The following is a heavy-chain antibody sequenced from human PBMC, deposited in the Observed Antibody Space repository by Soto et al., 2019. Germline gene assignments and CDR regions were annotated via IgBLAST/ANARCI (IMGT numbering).Heavy chain of an antibody. CDR3: ARAPSWYNFDY. CDR1: GYTFTSYA. J-gene: IGHJ4*02. V-gene: IGHV1-3*01. CDR2: INAGNGNT. D-gene: IGHD6-13*01. Sequence: ASVKVSCKASGYTFTSYAMHWVRQAPGQRLEWMGWINAGNGNTKYSQKFQGRVTITRDTSASTAYMELSSLRSVDAAVYYCARAPSWYNFDYWGQGTLVTVSS.